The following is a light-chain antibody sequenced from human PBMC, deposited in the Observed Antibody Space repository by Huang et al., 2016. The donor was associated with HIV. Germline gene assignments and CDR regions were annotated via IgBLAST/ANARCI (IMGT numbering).Light chain of an antibody. CDR2: DAT. J-gene: IGKJ2*01. Sequence: DIQMTQSPSTLSASVGDRVTITCRVSQSVSSRLAWYQQRPGKAPKLLIYDATGLGSGVPSTFSGSGSGTDFTLTISNLQPDNFATYYCQQYKSYPYTFGQGTKLEI. V-gene: IGKV1-5*01. CDR1: QSVSSR. CDR3: QQYKSYPYT.